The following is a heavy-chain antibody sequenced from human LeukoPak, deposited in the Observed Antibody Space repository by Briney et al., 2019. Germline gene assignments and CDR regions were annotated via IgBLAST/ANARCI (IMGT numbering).Heavy chain of an antibody. CDR3: ARVSSSSWYAYYYYYYMDV. Sequence: NPGGSLRLSCAASGFTFSDYYMSWIRQAPGKGLEWVSYISSSGSTIYYADSVKGRFTISRDNAKNSLYLQMNSLRAEDTAVYYCARVSSSSWYAYYYYYYMDVWGKGTTVTVSS. J-gene: IGHJ6*03. V-gene: IGHV3-11*04. CDR2: ISSSGSTI. D-gene: IGHD6-13*01. CDR1: GFTFSDYY.